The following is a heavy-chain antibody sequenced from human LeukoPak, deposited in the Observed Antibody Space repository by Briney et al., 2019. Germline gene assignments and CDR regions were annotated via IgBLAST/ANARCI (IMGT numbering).Heavy chain of an antibody. CDR2: IRYDGSNK. V-gene: IGHV3-30*02. CDR3: AKDQTKKGDPPALDY. CDR1: GFTFCSYG. Sequence: PGGSLRLSCAASGFTFCSYGMHWVRQAPGKGLEWVAFIRYDGSNKYYADSVKGRFTISRDNSKNTLYLQMNSLRAEDTAVYYCAKDQTKKGDPPALDYWGQGTLVTVSS. J-gene: IGHJ4*02. D-gene: IGHD2-21*02.